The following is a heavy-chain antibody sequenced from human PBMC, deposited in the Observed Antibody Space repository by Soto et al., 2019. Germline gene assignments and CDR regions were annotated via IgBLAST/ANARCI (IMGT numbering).Heavy chain of an antibody. Sequence: SETLPLTCTVSGGSISSGGYFWSWIRQRPGKGLEWIGYMSYSGPNHYNPSLKSRVSISVDKSKNQFSLNLTSVTAADAAVYFCAKRSLRRLRFVETHWGQGTLVTVSS. CDR1: GGSISSGGYF. CDR3: AKRSLRRLRFVETH. D-gene: IGHD3-3*01. CDR2: MSYSGPN. V-gene: IGHV4-31*09. J-gene: IGHJ4*02.